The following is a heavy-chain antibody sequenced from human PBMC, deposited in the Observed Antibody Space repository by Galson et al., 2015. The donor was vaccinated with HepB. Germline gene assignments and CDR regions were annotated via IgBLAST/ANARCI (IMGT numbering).Heavy chain of an antibody. CDR3: AIPNPHSGFFDY. V-gene: IGHV3-23*01. D-gene: IGHD6-19*01. J-gene: IGHJ4*02. CDR1: GFTFSSYA. CDR2: ISGSGGST. Sequence: SLRLSCAASGFTFSSYAMSWVRQAPGKGLEWVSAISGSGGSTYYADSVKGRFTISRDNSKNTLYLQMNSLRAEDTAVYYCAIPNPHSGFFDYWGQGTLVTVSS.